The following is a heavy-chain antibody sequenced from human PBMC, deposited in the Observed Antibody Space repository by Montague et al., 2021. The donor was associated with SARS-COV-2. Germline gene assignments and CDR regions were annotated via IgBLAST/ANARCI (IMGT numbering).Heavy chain of an antibody. CDR3: ARDRRILLWFGELLSGGDYYGMDV. D-gene: IGHD3-10*01. CDR2: INHSGST. V-gene: IGHV4-34*01. J-gene: IGHJ6*02. CDR1: GGSFSGYY. Sequence: SETLSLTRAVYGGSFSGYYWSWIRQPPGKGLEWIGEINHSGSTNYNPSLKSRVTISVDTSKSQFSLKLSSVTAADTAVYYCARDRRILLWFGELLSGGDYYGMDVWGQGTTVTVSS.